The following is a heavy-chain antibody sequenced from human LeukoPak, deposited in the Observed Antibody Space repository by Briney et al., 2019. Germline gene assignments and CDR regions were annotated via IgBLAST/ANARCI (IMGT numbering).Heavy chain of an antibody. CDR1: GYTFTGYY. Sequence: ASVKVSCKASGYTFTGYYMHWVRQAPGQELEWMGWINPNSGGTNYAQKFQGRVTMTRDTSISTAYMELSRLRSDDTAVYYCARDMVRGAMNYYGMDVWGQGTTVTVSS. J-gene: IGHJ6*02. V-gene: IGHV1-2*02. CDR2: INPNSGGT. D-gene: IGHD3-10*01. CDR3: ARDMVRGAMNYYGMDV.